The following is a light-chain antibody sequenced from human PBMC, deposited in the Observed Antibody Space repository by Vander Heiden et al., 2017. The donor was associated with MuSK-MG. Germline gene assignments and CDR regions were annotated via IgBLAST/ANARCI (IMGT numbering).Light chain of an antibody. Sequence: EIVLTQSPGTLSLYTGERATLSCRASQSISSSFLAWYQQKPGQPPRLLIYGASSRVTGIPDRFSGSGSGTDFTLAIRRLDPEDFAVYYCQQYGSSPWTFGQGTKVEVK. V-gene: IGKV3-20*01. CDR3: QQYGSSPWT. CDR1: QSISSSF. CDR2: GAS. J-gene: IGKJ1*01.